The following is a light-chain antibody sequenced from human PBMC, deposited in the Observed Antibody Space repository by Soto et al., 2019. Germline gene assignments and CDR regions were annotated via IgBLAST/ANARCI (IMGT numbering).Light chain of an antibody. CDR1: QSVLYISNNKNY. Sequence: DIVMTQSPDSLAVSLGERATINCKSSQSVLYISNNKNYLAWYQQKPGQPPKLLIYWASTRESGVPDRFSGSGSGTDLTLTISSLQAEDVAVYYCQQYYSTPRTFGQGTKLEIK. V-gene: IGKV4-1*01. CDR2: WAS. CDR3: QQYYSTPRT. J-gene: IGKJ2*02.